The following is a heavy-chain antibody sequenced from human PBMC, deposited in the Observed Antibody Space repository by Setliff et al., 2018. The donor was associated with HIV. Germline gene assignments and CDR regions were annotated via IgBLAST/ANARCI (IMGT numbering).Heavy chain of an antibody. V-gene: IGHV1-2*06. CDR2: INPKSGVA. CDR3: ARAHFLVAMTRNWFDP. J-gene: IGHJ5*02. Sequence: ASVKVSCKGGFTSVGPDFYIHWVRQAPGQGLEWIGRINPKSGVADYLKKFQGRVTMTTDTSTNTAHMELIRPRFDDTAVYYCARAHFLVAMTRNWFDPWGQGTLVTVSS. D-gene: IGHD5-12*01. CDR1: FTSVGPDFY.